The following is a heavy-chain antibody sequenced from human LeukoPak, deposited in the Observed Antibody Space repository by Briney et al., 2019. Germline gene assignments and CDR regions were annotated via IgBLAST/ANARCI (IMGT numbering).Heavy chain of an antibody. CDR1: GGSFSSGSYH. CDR3: ARDHPSSSSWSSSWYDWFDP. J-gene: IGHJ5*02. V-gene: IGHV4-61*02. CDR2: IHTSGRT. D-gene: IGHD6-13*01. Sequence: PSQTLSLTCTVSGGSFSSGSYHWRWLPQPAGKGLEWLGRIHTSGRTNYNPSLKGRVTISVDTSKNQFSLKLSSVTAADTAVYYCARDHPSSSSWSSSWYDWFDPWGEGSLVTVSS.